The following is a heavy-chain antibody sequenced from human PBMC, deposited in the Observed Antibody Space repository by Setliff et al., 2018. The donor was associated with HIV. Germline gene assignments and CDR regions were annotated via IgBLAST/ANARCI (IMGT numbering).Heavy chain of an antibody. Sequence: KPSETLSLTCSVSGASITSGIYYWAWIRQPAGKGLEFIGRVYFSGSTNYNPSLKSRVTISLDTSKNRFSLNLRSVTAADTAAYYCARGFGSLDPWGKGTLVTVSS. CDR1: GASITSGIYY. D-gene: IGHD1-26*01. CDR2: VYFSGST. CDR3: ARGFGSLDP. V-gene: IGHV4-61*02. J-gene: IGHJ5*02.